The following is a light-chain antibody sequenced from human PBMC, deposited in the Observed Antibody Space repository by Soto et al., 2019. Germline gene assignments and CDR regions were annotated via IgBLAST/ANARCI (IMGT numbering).Light chain of an antibody. V-gene: IGKV1-5*01. J-gene: IGKJ2*01. Sequence: DIQMTQSPSTLSASVGDRVTITCRASQSIHRWLAWYQQKAGKAPKVLIYDASSLDSGVPSRFSGSGSGTEFTLTISSLQPDDFATYYCQQYNTYPVTFGQGTKVDIK. CDR1: QSIHRW. CDR2: DAS. CDR3: QQYNTYPVT.